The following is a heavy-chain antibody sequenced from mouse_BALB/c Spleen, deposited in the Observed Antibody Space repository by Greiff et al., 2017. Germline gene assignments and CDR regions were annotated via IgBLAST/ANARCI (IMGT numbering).Heavy chain of an antibody. CDR1: GFTFSSYA. J-gene: IGHJ1*01. CDR2: ISSGGST. D-gene: IGHD2-4*01. V-gene: IGHV5-6-5*01. Sequence: EVQRVESGGGLVKPGGSLKLSCAASGFTFSSYAMSWVRQTPEKRLEWVASISSGGSTYYPDSVKGRFTISRDNARNILYLQMSSLRSEDTAMYYCARGDYDGYFDVWGAGTTVTVSS. CDR3: ARGDYDGYFDV.